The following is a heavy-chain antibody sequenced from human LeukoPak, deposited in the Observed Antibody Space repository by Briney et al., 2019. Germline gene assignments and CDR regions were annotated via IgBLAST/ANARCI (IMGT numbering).Heavy chain of an antibody. D-gene: IGHD4-23*01. CDR1: GFTFSDYY. V-gene: IGHV3-11*04. CDR3: AKVQRWATCFGY. J-gene: IGHJ4*02. Sequence: GGSLRLSCAASGFTFSDYYMSWIRQAPGKGLEWVSYISGSGTTVYYADSVKGRFTISRDNANISLYLQMNSLRAEDTAMSYCAKVQRWATCFGYWGQGTLVTVSS. CDR2: ISGSGTTV.